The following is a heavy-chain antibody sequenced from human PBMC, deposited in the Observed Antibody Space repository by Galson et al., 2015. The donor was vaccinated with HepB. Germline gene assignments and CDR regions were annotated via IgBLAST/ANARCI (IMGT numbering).Heavy chain of an antibody. V-gene: IGHV3-43*01. CDR2: MTWDGYTA. D-gene: IGHD2-15*01. CDR1: GFTFDAFT. Sequence: SLRLSCAASGFTFDAFTMHWVRQAPGKGLEWVSLMTWDGYTAYADSVKGRFTISRDNNKNSLSLQMSSLRTEDTAFYYCAKPADRNYMDVWGKGTTVTVSS. CDR3: AKPADRNYMDV. J-gene: IGHJ6*03.